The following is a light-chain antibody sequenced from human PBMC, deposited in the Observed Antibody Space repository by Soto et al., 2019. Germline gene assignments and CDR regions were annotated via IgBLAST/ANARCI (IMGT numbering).Light chain of an antibody. Sequence: EIVLTQSPATLSLSPGERATLSCRASESVSDYIAWYQQKPGQPPRLVIYDTSNRATGVPARFSGSGSGTDFTLTISSQEPEDFAVYYCQQRTNWLTFGGGTKVEIK. CDR2: DTS. CDR3: QQRTNWLT. V-gene: IGKV3-11*01. CDR1: ESVSDY. J-gene: IGKJ4*01.